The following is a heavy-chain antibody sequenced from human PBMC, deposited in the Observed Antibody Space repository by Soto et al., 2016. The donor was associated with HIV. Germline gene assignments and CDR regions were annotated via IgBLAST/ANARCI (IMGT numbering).Heavy chain of an antibody. J-gene: IGHJ4*02. D-gene: IGHD3-10*01. Sequence: QVQLVQSEAEVKKPGSSVKVSCKASGGTFSSYAISWVRQAPGQGLEWMGGIIPFFGTANYAQKFQGRVTITADESTSTAYMELSSLRSDDTAVYFCARDYFGSGSYDYWGQGTLVIVSS. CDR1: GGTFSSYA. CDR2: IIPFFGTA. V-gene: IGHV1-69*13. CDR3: ARDYFGSGSYDY.